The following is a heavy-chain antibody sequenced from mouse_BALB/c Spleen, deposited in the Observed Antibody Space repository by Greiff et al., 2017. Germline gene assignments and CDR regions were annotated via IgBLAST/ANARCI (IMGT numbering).Heavy chain of an antibody. CDR2: ISYSGST. CDR1: GYSITSDYA. V-gene: IGHV3-2*02. D-gene: IGHD1-1*01. CDR3: ARYNYGSSYDY. Sequence: EVKLEESGPGLVKPSQSLSLTCTVTGYSITSDYAWNWIRQFPGNKLEWMGYISYSGSTSYNPSLKSRISITRDTSKNQFFLQLNSVTTEDTATYYCARYNYGSSYDYWGQGTTLTVSS. J-gene: IGHJ2*01.